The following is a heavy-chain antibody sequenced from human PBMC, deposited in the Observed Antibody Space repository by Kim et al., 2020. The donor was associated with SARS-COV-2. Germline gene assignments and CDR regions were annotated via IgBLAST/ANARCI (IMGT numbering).Heavy chain of an antibody. CDR2: LGTDGTT. Sequence: GGSLRLSCAASGFMVSDFYMGWVRQGPGKKLQWVSLLGTDGTTSYADSVKGRFTISRDNSKNTLVLQMNSLRVEDTAVYYCARRLTPDDWGQGTLVTVSS. V-gene: IGHV3-53*01. D-gene: IGHD7-27*01. CDR3: ARRLTPDD. CDR1: GFMVSDFY. J-gene: IGHJ4*02.